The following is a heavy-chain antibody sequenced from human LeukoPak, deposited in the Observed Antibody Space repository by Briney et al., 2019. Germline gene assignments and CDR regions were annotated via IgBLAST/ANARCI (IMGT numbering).Heavy chain of an antibody. J-gene: IGHJ4*02. CDR1: GGTFSSHV. Sequence: GASVKVSCKASGGTFSSHVISWVRQAPGQGLEWMGGIIPFFGTANYAQKLQGSVTIIADKSTSTAYMELSSLRSEDTAVYYCARGARGGYDSSGYYPTFDYWGQGTLVTVSS. CDR2: IIPFFGTA. D-gene: IGHD3-22*01. CDR3: ARGARGGYDSSGYYPTFDY. V-gene: IGHV1-69*06.